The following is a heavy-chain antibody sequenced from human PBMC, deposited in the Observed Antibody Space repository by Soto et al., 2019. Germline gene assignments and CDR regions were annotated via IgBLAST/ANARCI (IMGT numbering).Heavy chain of an antibody. Sequence: GESLKISCKASGYSFTSYWIACVRQVPGKGLEWMGIIYPGDSDTRYSPSFQGQVTISADKSISTAYMQWSSLTASDTAIYYCARQGSIAHRRNWLDHWGQGTPV. D-gene: IGHD6-6*01. V-gene: IGHV5-51*01. CDR3: ARQGSIAHRRNWLDH. CDR1: GYSFTSYW. CDR2: IYPGDSDT. J-gene: IGHJ5*02.